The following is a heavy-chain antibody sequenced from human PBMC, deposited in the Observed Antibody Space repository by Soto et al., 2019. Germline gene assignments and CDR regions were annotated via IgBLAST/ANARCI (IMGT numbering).Heavy chain of an antibody. Sequence: ASVKVSCKASGYTFSNYALPWVRQAPGQRLEWMGWINAGNGNTKCSQKFQDRVTITRDTSASTAYMELGSLRSEDTAVYYCAKGGNIAVVVADYGMDVWGQGTTVTVSS. CDR1: GYTFSNYA. CDR3: AKGGNIAVVVADYGMDV. V-gene: IGHV1-3*01. CDR2: INAGNGNT. D-gene: IGHD2-15*01. J-gene: IGHJ6*02.